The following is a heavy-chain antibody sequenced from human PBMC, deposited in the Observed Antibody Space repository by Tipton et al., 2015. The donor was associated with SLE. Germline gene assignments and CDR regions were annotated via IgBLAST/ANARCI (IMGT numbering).Heavy chain of an antibody. D-gene: IGHD1-26*01. Sequence: TLSLTCTVSGGSISSANSYWSWIRQHPEKGLEWIGFISYSGSTYYNPSLKSRLTISVDTSKNQFSLKLSSVTAADTAVYYCARVSSGSTSRDYWGQGTLVTVSS. CDR1: GGSISSANSY. J-gene: IGHJ4*02. V-gene: IGHV4-30-4*01. CDR2: ISYSGST. CDR3: ARVSSGSTSRDY.